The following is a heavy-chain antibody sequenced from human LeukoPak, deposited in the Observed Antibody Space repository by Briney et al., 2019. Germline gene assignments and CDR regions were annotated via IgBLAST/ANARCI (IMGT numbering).Heavy chain of an antibody. CDR3: ARAGVVATITNYYYYMDV. D-gene: IGHD5-12*01. J-gene: IGHJ6*03. V-gene: IGHV1-8*01. CDR1: GYTFTTYD. CDR2: MNPNSGNT. Sequence: ASVKVSCKASGYTFTTYDINWVRQATGQGLKWMGWMNPNSGNTGYAQKFQGRVTMTRNTSISTAYMELSSLRSEDTAVYYCARAGVVATITNYYYYMDVWGKGTTVTVSS.